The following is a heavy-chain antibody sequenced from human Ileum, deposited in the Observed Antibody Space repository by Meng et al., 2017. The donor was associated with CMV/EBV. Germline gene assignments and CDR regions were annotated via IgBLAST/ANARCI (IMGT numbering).Heavy chain of an antibody. Sequence: GVAVRWVSRASGEGMEWGGRIRSRANSYAKAYTASVKGRFIISRDDSKNTAFLHMDSLKTEDTAVYYCTRHRHVYYGSGTYYLPFDPWGQGTLVTVSS. V-gene: IGHV3-73*01. J-gene: IGHJ5*02. CDR2: IRSRANSYAK. CDR3: TRHRHVYYGSGTYYLPFDP. CDR1: GVA. D-gene: IGHD3-10*01.